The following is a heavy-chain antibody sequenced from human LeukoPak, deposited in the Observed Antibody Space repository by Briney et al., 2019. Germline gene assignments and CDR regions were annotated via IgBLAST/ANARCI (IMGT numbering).Heavy chain of an antibody. CDR2: IYTSGST. CDR1: GGSISSYY. D-gene: IGHD3-22*01. Sequence: PSETLSLTCTVSGGSISSYYWSWIRQPAGKGLEWIGRIYTSGSTNYNPSLKSRVTMSVDTSKNQFSLKLSSVPAADTAVYYCARERYYDSSGYYFPSFYYGMDVWGQGTTVTVSS. CDR3: ARERYYDSSGYYFPSFYYGMDV. J-gene: IGHJ6*02. V-gene: IGHV4-4*07.